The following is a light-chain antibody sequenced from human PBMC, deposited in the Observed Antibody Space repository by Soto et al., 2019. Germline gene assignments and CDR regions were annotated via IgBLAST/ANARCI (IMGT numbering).Light chain of an antibody. Sequence: IQMNNSPSSLASSVLYRVTIAWVSSQDTRDDLSWYQQRPGRAPKLLLFAASRLEGGVPSRFSGSYSGRDFTLTISGLQPDDFATYYCLHYYNYPQTFGQGTKVDIK. J-gene: IGKJ1*01. CDR2: AAS. CDR3: LHYYNYPQT. CDR1: QDTRDD. V-gene: IGKV1-6*01.